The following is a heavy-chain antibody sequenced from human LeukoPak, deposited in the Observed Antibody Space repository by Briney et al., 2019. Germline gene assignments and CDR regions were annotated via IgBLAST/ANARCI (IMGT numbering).Heavy chain of an antibody. V-gene: IGHV3-30-3*01. Sequence: PGGSLRLSCAASGFTFTTYSMHWVRQAPGKGLEWLTIISYDGRNTYYADSVKGRFTISRDNAKNSLYLQMNSLRAEDTAVYYCAGVEMEVGGYWGQGTLVTVSS. D-gene: IGHD5-24*01. CDR2: ISYDGRNT. CDR3: AGVEMEVGGY. J-gene: IGHJ4*02. CDR1: GFTFTTYS.